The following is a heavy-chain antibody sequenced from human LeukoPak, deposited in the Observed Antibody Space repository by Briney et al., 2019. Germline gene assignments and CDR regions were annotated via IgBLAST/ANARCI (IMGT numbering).Heavy chain of an antibody. J-gene: IGHJ6*03. CDR2: FYHSGIT. V-gene: IGHV4-38-2*02. Sequence: KTSETLSLTCTVSGYSISSGYFWGWIRQPPGKGLEWIGSFYHSGITYYNPSLKSRVTISVDTSKNQFSLKLSSVTAADTAVYYCARGTMWRLRYFDWLSYPLYYMDVWGKGTTVTVSS. CDR3: ARGTMWRLRYFDWLSYPLYYMDV. CDR1: GYSISSGYF. D-gene: IGHD3-9*01.